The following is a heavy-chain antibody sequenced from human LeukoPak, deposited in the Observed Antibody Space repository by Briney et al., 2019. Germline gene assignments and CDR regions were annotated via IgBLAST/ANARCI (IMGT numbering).Heavy chain of an antibody. CDR2: IYYSGST. CDR1: GGSVSSGSYY. Sequence: SETLSLTCTVSGGSVSSGSYYWSWIRQPPGKGLEWIGYIYYSGSTNYNPSLKSRVTISVDTSKNQFSLKLSSVTAADTAVYYCARLAAAGNYYYYGMDVWGQGTTVTVSS. CDR3: ARLAAAGNYYYYGMDV. V-gene: IGHV4-61*01. D-gene: IGHD6-13*01. J-gene: IGHJ6*02.